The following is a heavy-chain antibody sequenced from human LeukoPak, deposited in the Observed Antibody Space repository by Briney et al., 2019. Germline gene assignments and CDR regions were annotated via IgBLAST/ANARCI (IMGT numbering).Heavy chain of an antibody. Sequence: PGRSLRLSCTASGFTFGDYAMSWFRQVPGKGLEWVGFIRSKAYGGTTEYAASVKGSFTISRDDSKSIAYLQMNSLKTEDTAVYYCTRDFDGGYDNFDYWGQGTLVTVSS. CDR3: TRDFDGGYDNFDY. V-gene: IGHV3-49*03. CDR2: IRSKAYGGTT. D-gene: IGHD5-12*01. CDR1: GFTFGDYA. J-gene: IGHJ4*02.